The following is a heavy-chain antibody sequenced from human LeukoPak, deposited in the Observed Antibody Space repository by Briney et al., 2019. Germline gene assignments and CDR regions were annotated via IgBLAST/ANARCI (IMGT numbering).Heavy chain of an antibody. CDR2: ISSSSSYI. J-gene: IGHJ3*01. D-gene: IGHD5-18*01. V-gene: IGHV3-21*01. CDR3: AKSRGYNYDFDAFDV. Sequence: GGSLRLSCAASGFTFSSYSMNWVRQAPGKGLEWVSSISSSSSYIYYADSVKGRFTISRANAKNSLYLQMNSLRAEDTAVYYCAKSRGYNYDFDAFDVWGQGTMVTVSS. CDR1: GFTFSSYS.